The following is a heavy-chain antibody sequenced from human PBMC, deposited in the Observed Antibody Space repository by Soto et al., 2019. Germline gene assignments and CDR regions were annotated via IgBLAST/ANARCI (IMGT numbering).Heavy chain of an antibody. Sequence: PSETLSLTCTVSGGSISSGGYYWSWIRQHPGKGLEWIGYIFYSGSTYYNPSLKIRVTISVDTSKNQFSLKLNSVTAADTAVYYCATGTALTTFHWFDPWGQGTLVTVSS. J-gene: IGHJ5*02. CDR3: ATGTALTTFHWFDP. CDR2: IFYSGST. V-gene: IGHV4-31*03. CDR1: GGSISSGGYY. D-gene: IGHD2-21*02.